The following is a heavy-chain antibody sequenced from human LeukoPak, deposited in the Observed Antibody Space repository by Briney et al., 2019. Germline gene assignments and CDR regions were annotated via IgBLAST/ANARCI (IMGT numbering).Heavy chain of an antibody. D-gene: IGHD3-16*01. CDR1: GYSISSGYY. CDR2: IYHSGST. Sequence: SETLSLTCTVSGYSISSGYYWGWIRQPPGKGLEWIGSIYHSGSTYYNPSLKSRVTISVDTSKNQFSLKLSSVTAADTAVYYCASLGAEWGQGTLVTVSS. CDR3: ASLGAE. J-gene: IGHJ4*02. V-gene: IGHV4-38-2*02.